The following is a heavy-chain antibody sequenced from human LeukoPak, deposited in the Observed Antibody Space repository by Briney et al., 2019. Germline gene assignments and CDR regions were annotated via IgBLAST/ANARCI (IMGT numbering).Heavy chain of an antibody. Sequence: GGSLRLSCAASRFYFYTYNMNWVRQAPGKGLEWVSSITMSSTYIYHADSVKGRFTISRDNAKNSLFLQMNSLRAEGRAVYYCARVLRDYYFDYWGQGTLVTVSS. J-gene: IGHJ4*02. CDR1: RFYFYTYN. D-gene: IGHD3-9*01. V-gene: IGHV3-21*01. CDR3: ARVLRDYYFDY. CDR2: ITMSSTYI.